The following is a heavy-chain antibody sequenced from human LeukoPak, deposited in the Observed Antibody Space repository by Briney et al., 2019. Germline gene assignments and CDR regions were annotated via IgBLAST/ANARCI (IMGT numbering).Heavy chain of an antibody. V-gene: IGHV3-7*01. CDR1: GFTFSGSW. CDR2: IKEDGSQK. J-gene: IGHJ4*02. D-gene: IGHD2-15*01. Sequence: GGSLRLSCAASGFTFSGSWMTWVRQAPGKGLEWVANIKEDGSQKYYVDSVKGRFTISRDNAQSSLYLQMNSLRVEDTAVHYCARDAAYSRFDYWGRGTLVTVSS. CDR3: ARDAAYSRFDY.